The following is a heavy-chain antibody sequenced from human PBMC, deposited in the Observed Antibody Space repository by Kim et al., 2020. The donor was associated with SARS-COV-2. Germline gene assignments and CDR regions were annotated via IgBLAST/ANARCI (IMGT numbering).Heavy chain of an antibody. CDR1: GYTFTSYY. CDR2: INPSGGST. D-gene: IGHD2-15*01. Sequence: ASVKVSCKASGYTFTSYYMHWVRQAPGQGLEWMGIINPSGGSTSYAQKFQGRVTMTRDTSTSTVYMELSSLRSEDTAVYYCARAIVVVPAASGVVVVVAAIAPFDPW. CDR3: ARAIVVVPAASGVVVVVAAIAPFDP. J-gene: IGHJ5*02. V-gene: IGHV1-46*01.